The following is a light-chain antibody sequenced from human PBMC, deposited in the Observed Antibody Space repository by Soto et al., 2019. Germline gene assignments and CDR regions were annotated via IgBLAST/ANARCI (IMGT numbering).Light chain of an antibody. V-gene: IGLV1-40*01. CDR2: GNS. Sequence: QSVLTQPPSVSGAPGQRVTISCTGSSSNIGACYDVHWYQQLPGTAPKLLIYGNSNRPSGVPDRFFGSNSGTSASLAITGLQAEDEADYYCQSYDSSLKVFGTGTKLTVL. CDR3: QSYDSSLKV. J-gene: IGLJ1*01. CDR1: SSNIGACYD.